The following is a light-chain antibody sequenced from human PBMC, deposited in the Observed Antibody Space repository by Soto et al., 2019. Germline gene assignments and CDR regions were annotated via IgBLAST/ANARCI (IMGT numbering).Light chain of an antibody. CDR1: QSVSSSY. V-gene: IGKV3-20*01. J-gene: IGKJ1*01. CDR2: GAS. CDR3: QQYGSSPWT. Sequence: EIVLTQSPGTLSLSPGERATLSCRASQSVSSSYLAWYQQKPGQAPRPLIYGASSRAIGIPDRLSGRGSGTVFTLTISRLEPEDSAVYYCQQYGSSPWTFGQGTKVEIK.